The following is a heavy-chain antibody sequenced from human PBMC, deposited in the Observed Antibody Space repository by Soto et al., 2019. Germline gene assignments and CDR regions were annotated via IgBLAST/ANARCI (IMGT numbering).Heavy chain of an antibody. CDR2: IYPGDSDT. J-gene: IGHJ5*02. Sequence: PGESLKISCKGSGYTFTRHWIGWVRQMPGRGLEWLGIIYPGDSDTRYSPSFQGQVTFSADKSISTAYLQWSSLKASDTAMYYCVRVGLVGPTSPSNAWFEPWGQGTLVTVSS. D-gene: IGHD1-26*01. CDR3: VRVGLVGPTSPSNAWFEP. CDR1: GYTFTRHW. V-gene: IGHV5-51*01.